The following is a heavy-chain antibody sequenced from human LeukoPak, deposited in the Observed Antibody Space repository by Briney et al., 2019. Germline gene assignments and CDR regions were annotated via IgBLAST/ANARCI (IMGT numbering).Heavy chain of an antibody. Sequence: SGGSLRLSCAASGFTVSSNYMSWVRQAPGEGLEWVSIIYSGGCTYYADSVKGRFTISRDNSKNTLYLQMNSLRAEDTAVYYCARGGYPGNPLSVFDYWGQGTLVTVSS. D-gene: IGHD1-1*01. CDR1: GFTVSSNY. V-gene: IGHV3-53*01. J-gene: IGHJ4*02. CDR2: IYSGGCT. CDR3: ARGGYPGNPLSVFDY.